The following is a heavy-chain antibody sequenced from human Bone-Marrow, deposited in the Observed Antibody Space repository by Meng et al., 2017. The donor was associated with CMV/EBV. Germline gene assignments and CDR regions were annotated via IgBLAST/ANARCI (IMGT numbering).Heavy chain of an antibody. CDR1: GFTFSSYG. Sequence: GESLKISCAASGFTFSSYGMKWVRQAPGKGLEWVSYISSSSSTIYYADSVKGRFTISRDNAKNSVYLQMNSLRAEDTAVYYCANLPKTNAGELGRLDNAVDIWGQGTMVTVSS. CDR3: ANLPKTNAGELGRLDNAVDI. V-gene: IGHV3-48*04. D-gene: IGHD3-10*01. J-gene: IGHJ3*02. CDR2: ISSSSSTI.